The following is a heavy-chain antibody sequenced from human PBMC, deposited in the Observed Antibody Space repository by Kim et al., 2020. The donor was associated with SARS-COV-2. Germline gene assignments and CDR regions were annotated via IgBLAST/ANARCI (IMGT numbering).Heavy chain of an antibody. CDR2: INPSGGST. Sequence: ASVKVSCKASGYTFTSYYMHWVRQAPGQGLEWMGIINPSGGSTSYAQKFQGRVTMTRDTSTSTVYMELSSLRSEDTAVYYCARDLFGLNVYYYDSSGSGGYWGQGTQVTVSS. V-gene: IGHV1-46*01. CDR1: GYTFTSYY. CDR3: ARDLFGLNVYYYDSSGSGGY. J-gene: IGHJ4*02. D-gene: IGHD3-22*01.